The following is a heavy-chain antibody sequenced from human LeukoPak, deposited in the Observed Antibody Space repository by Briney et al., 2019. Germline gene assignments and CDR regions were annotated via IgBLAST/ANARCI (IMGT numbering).Heavy chain of an antibody. CDR3: ARGSPVRGRNWFDP. J-gene: IGHJ5*02. D-gene: IGHD3-10*01. CDR1: GYTFTSYA. Sequence: ASVKVSCKASGYTFTSYAMHWVRQAPGQRLEWMGWINAGNGNTKYSQKFQGRVTITRDTSASTAYMELSSLRSEDTAVYYCARGSPVRGRNWFDPWGQGTLVTVSP. V-gene: IGHV1-3*01. CDR2: INAGNGNT.